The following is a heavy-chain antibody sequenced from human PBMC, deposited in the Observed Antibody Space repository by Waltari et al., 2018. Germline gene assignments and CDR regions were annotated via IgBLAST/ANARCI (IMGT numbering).Heavy chain of an antibody. Sequence: QISLKESGPTVVIPTETVTLTCSLSGFSITTNGVGVGWVRQAPGKALEWLAVIYWDDSKRYSPSLRSRLTIAKDTSKNQVVLTMTKVDPVDAGIYYCTRRRKDSRDRNVCLFEYWGPGVLVTAS. CDR3: TRRRKDSRDRNVCLFEY. J-gene: IGHJ4*02. CDR1: GFSITTNGVG. V-gene: IGHV2-5*02. CDR2: IYWDDSK.